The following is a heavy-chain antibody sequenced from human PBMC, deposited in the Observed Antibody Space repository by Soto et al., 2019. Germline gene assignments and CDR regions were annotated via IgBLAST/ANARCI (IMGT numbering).Heavy chain of an antibody. CDR3: ARWEQPIFDY. D-gene: IGHD1-26*01. Sequence: QVKLVESGGGVVQPGRSLRLSCAASGFNVSAYTMHWVRQAPGKGLEWGAVISSDGNHKYYTDYVKGRFTISRDTSTNTLYMQMNSLRAEDTAVYYCARWEQPIFDYWGQGNLVTVST. CDR1: GFNVSAYT. V-gene: IGHV3-30-3*01. CDR2: ISSDGNHK. J-gene: IGHJ4*02.